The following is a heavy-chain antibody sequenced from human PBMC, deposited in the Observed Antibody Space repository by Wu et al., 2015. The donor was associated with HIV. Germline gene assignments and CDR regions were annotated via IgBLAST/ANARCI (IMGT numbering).Heavy chain of an antibody. J-gene: IGHJ5*02. CDR2: IIPIFGTT. CDR3: ARDVSPGNNWFDP. CDR1: GGTFSSFA. V-gene: IGHV1-69*12. Sequence: QVQLVQSGAEVKKPGSSVNVSCKASGGTFSSFAINWVRQAPGQGLEWMGGIIPIFGTTNYAQSFQGRITITADESTNTAYMELSSLRFEDTAVYYCARDVSPGNNWFDPWGQGTLVAVSS.